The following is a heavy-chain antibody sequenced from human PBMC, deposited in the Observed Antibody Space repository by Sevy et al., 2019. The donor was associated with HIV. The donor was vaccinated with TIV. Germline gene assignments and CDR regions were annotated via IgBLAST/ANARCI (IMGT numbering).Heavy chain of an antibody. J-gene: IGHJ4*02. CDR2: ISSGSSYT. V-gene: IGHV3-11*06. Sequence: GGSLRLSCAASGFTFSDYCMSWIRQAPGKGLEWVSCISSGSSYTNYADSVKGRFTISRDNARNSLYLQMNSLRAEDTAVYYCAKDSRVYSSSHFDYWGQGIRVTVSS. D-gene: IGHD6-13*01. CDR1: GFTFSDYC. CDR3: AKDSRVYSSSHFDY.